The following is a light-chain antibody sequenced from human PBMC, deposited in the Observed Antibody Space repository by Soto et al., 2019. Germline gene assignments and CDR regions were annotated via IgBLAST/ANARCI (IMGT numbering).Light chain of an antibody. CDR2: AAS. CDR3: QNYNGAPWT. J-gene: IGKJ1*01. Sequence: DIQMTQSPSSLSASVGDRVTITCRASQGISTYLVWYQQKPGTVPKLLIFAASTLHSGVPCRFSGSGSGTDFTLTISSLQPEDVATYYCQNYNGAPWTFGQGTKVEIK. V-gene: IGKV1-27*01. CDR1: QGISTY.